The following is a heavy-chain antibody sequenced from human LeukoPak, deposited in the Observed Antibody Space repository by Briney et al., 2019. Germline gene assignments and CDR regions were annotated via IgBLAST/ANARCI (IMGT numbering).Heavy chain of an antibody. CDR1: SGSVSSHH. D-gene: IGHD4-23*01. CDR2: IHYSGST. CDR3: ARSVTPTPHFDY. J-gene: IGHJ4*02. V-gene: IGHV4-59*02. Sequence: SETLSLTCTVSSGSVSSHHWSWIRQSPGKGLEWIGYIHYSGSTSFKPPLKSRVTISLDMSKNQFSLNLTSMTAADTAVYYCARSVTPTPHFDYWGQGTLVAVSS.